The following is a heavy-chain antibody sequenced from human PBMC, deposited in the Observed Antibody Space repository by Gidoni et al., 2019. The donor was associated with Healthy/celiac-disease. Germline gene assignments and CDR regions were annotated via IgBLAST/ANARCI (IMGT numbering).Heavy chain of an antibody. Sequence: QVQLQQWGAGLLKPSETLSLTCAVYGGSFSGYYWSWIRQPPGKGLEWIGEINHSGSTNYNPSRKSRVTISVDTSKNQFSLKLSSVTAADTAVYYCARDVRRHRVAFDIWGQGTMVTVSS. CDR3: ARDVRRHRVAFDI. CDR2: INHSGST. V-gene: IGHV4-34*01. CDR1: GGSFSGYY. J-gene: IGHJ3*02.